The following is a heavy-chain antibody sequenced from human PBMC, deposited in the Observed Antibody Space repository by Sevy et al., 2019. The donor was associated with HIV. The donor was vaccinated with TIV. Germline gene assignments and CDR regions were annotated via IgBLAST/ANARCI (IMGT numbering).Heavy chain of an antibody. CDR3: ARRRGFGELLGLGY. J-gene: IGHJ4*02. Sequence: ASVKVSCRTSGYTFTTYDINWVRQATGQGLEWMGWMNPSRGNTGSAQKFQGRLTTTRDTSTSTAYMELSSLESQDTAVYYCARRRGFGELLGLGYWGQGTLVTVSS. V-gene: IGHV1-8*01. D-gene: IGHD3-10*01. CDR2: MNPSRGNT. CDR1: GYTFTTYD.